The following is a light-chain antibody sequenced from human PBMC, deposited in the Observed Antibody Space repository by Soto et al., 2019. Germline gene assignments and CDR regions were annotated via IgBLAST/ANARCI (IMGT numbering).Light chain of an antibody. CDR2: GAS. CDR3: QPFYGSPT. V-gene: IGKV3-20*01. CDR1: QSIGGNF. J-gene: IGKJ5*01. Sequence: VLEQTPGTLSLSSGEKATLSCRARQSIGGNFLVWYQQGGGQAPRLIIHGASNRATGIPVRFRVSVSGTNHTLTFTIRLRAGLAVYNAQPFYGSPTSGHGTLLEIK.